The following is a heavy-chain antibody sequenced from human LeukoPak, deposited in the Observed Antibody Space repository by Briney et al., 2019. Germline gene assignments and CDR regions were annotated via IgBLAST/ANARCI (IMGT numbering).Heavy chain of an antibody. Sequence: ASVKVSCKASGYTFTSYDINWVRQATGQGLEWMGWMNPNSGNTGYAQKFQGRVTMTRNTSISTAYMELSSLRSEDTAVYYCARGRLRLFHNWFDPWGQGTLVTVSS. D-gene: IGHD3-3*01. J-gene: IGHJ5*02. CDR2: MNPNSGNT. CDR3: ARGRLRLFHNWFDP. CDR1: GYTFTSYD. V-gene: IGHV1-8*01.